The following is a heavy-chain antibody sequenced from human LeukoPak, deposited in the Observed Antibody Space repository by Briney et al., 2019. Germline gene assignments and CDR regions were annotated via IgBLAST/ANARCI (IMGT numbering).Heavy chain of an antibody. D-gene: IGHD6-13*01. Sequence: SETLSLTCSVSGGSISSYYWSWIRQSPENGLEWIGYIYNSGNTNYNLFLKSRVTISVDTSKNQFSLKLSSVTAADTAVYHCARLYRLSSRVMDAFDIWGQGTMVTASS. J-gene: IGHJ3*02. CDR1: GGSISSYY. CDR3: ARLYRLSSRVMDAFDI. V-gene: IGHV4-59*08. CDR2: IYNSGNT.